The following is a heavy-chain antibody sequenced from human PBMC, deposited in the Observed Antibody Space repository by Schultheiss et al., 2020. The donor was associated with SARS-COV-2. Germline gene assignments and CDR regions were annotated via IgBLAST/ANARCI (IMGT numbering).Heavy chain of an antibody. Sequence: SGPTLVKPTETLTLTCTVSGFSLSNARMGVSWIRQPPGKALEWLALIYWNDDKRYSPSLKSRLTITKDTSKNQVVLTMTNMDPVDTATYYCARIRKHYDSSGYYYGWFDPWGQGTLVTVSS. D-gene: IGHD3-22*01. CDR2: IYWNDDK. V-gene: IGHV2-5*01. CDR3: ARIRKHYDSSGYYYGWFDP. CDR1: GFSLSNARMG. J-gene: IGHJ5*02.